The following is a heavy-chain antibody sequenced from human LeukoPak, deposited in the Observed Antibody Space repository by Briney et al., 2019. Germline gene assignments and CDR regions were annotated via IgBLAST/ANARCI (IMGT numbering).Heavy chain of an antibody. V-gene: IGHV1-46*01. CDR1: GYTFTSYY. D-gene: IGHD1-26*01. Sequence: ASVKVSCKASGYTFTSYYMHWVRQAPGQGLEWMGIINPSGGSTSYAQKFQGRVTMTRDTSTSTVYMELSSLRSEDTAVYYCAGATVGATYFDYWGQGTLVTVSS. J-gene: IGHJ4*02. CDR3: AGATVGATYFDY. CDR2: INPSGGST.